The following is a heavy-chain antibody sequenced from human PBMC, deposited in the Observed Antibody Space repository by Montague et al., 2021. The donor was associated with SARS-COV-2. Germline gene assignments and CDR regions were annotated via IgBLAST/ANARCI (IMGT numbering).Heavy chain of an antibody. D-gene: IGHD3-22*01. J-gene: IGHJ5*02. CDR1: GDSISSGSYY. CDR3: ARDRPPYYYDNSGHFLHGWFDP. V-gene: IGHV4-39*07. CDR2: IYYSGST. Sequence: SETLSLTCTVSGDSISSGSYYWAWIRQPPGKGLEWIRSIYYSGSTNYNPSLKSRVTISVDTSKNQFSLKLSSVTAADTAVYYCARDRPPYYYDNSGHFLHGWFDPWGQGTLVTVSS.